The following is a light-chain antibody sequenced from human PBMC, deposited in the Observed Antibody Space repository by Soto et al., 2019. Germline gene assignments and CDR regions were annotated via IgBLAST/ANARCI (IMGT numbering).Light chain of an antibody. CDR1: HDIGTS. CDR3: LQHYAFPFT. Sequence: DIQMTQSPSSLSASVGGRVTITCRASHDIGTSLDWFQQKPGTAPKRLIYTISDLQSGVPSRFSGGGSGTEFTLTISSLQPEDSATYYCLQHYAFPFTFGPGTKVHV. J-gene: IGKJ3*01. CDR2: TIS. V-gene: IGKV1-17*01.